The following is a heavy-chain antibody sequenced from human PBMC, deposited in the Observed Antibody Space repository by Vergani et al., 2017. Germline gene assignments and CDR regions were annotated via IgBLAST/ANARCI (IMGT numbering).Heavy chain of an antibody. D-gene: IGHD6-6*01. J-gene: IGHJ4*02. CDR1: GFTFDNYA. Sequence: DVQLVESGGGLVQPGRSLRLSCAASGFTFDNYALHWVRQAPGKGLEWVSGISWNSGSIGYVDSVKGRFTISRDNAKNSLYLQMNSLRAEDTALYYCAKGKFSSSSPFDYWGQGTLVTVSS. V-gene: IGHV3-9*01. CDR2: ISWNSGSI. CDR3: AKGKFSSSSPFDY.